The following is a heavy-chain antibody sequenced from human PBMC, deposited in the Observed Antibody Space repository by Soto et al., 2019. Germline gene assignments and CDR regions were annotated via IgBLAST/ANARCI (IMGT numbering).Heavy chain of an antibody. D-gene: IGHD2-15*01. CDR1: GFSLSTSGVG. CDR3: AYLPCSGGSCYWFSYSGMDV. Sequence: QITLKESGPTLVKPTQTLTLTCTFSGFSLSTSGVGVAWIRQPPGKALEWLALIYWDDDKRYRPSLETRLTITKDTSKNPVVLTITNMYSVDTATYYCAYLPCSGGSCYWFSYSGMDVWGQGTTVTVSS. J-gene: IGHJ6*02. V-gene: IGHV2-5*02. CDR2: IYWDDDK.